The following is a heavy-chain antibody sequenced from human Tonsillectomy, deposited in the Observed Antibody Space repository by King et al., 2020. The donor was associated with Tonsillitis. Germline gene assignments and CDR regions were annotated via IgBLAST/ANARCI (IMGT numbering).Heavy chain of an antibody. V-gene: IGHV3-73*01. CDR2: IRSKTKSYAT. J-gene: IGHJ4*02. CDR3: TRSEQLVAFDY. D-gene: IGHD6-13*01. Sequence: VQLVESGGGLVQPGGSLKLSCAASGFTFSGSAMHWVRQASGKGLEWVGRIRSKTKSYATAYAASAKGRFAISRDDSKNTAYLQMNSLKTEDTAVYYCTRSEQLVAFDYWGQGTLVTVSS. CDR1: GFTFSGSA.